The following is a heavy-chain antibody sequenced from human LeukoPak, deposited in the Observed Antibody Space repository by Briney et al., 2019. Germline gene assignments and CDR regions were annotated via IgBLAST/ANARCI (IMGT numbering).Heavy chain of an antibody. V-gene: IGHV3-48*01. CDR2: ISYTSRAR. D-gene: IGHD2-2*01. CDR1: GFTFSSYN. Sequence: GGSLRLSCAASGFTFSSYNMNWVRQAPGKGLEWVSSISYTSRARYYADSVKGRFTISRDNVKNSLYLQMDSLRAEDTAVYYCARAYCSSTSCFGWGQGTLSPSPQ. J-gene: IGHJ4*02. CDR3: ARAYCSSTSCFG.